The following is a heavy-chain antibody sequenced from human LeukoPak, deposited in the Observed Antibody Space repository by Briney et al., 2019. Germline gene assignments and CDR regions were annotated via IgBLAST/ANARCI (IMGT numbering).Heavy chain of an antibody. CDR3: ARAEYDFWSGYRYYYYGMDV. Sequence: PGGSLRLSCTASGFTFSSYAMSWVRQAPGKGLEWVSAISGSGGSTYYADSVKGRFTISRDNSKNTLYLQMNSLRAEDTAVYYCARAEYDFWSGYRYYYYGMDVWGQGTTVTVSS. V-gene: IGHV3-23*01. CDR2: ISGSGGST. J-gene: IGHJ6*02. CDR1: GFTFSSYA. D-gene: IGHD3-3*01.